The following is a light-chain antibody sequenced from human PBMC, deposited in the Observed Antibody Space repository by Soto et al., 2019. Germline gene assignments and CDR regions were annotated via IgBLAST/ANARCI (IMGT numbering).Light chain of an antibody. V-gene: IGKV1-39*01. Sequence: DIQVTQSPSSLSASVGDRVTISCRASQSISGYLNWYQQKPGKAPNLLIFDASSLQSGVPSRFSGRGSGAEYTLTISSLQPEDFATYYCQQSYSSPPTFGQGTKVDIK. CDR2: DAS. CDR3: QQSYSSPPT. CDR1: QSISGY. J-gene: IGKJ1*01.